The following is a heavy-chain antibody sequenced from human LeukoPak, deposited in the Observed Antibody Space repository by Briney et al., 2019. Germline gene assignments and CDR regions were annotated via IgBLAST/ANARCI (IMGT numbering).Heavy chain of an antibody. J-gene: IGHJ4*02. D-gene: IGHD3-10*01. CDR2: INPNSGGT. V-gene: IGHV1-2*02. Sequence: VASVKVSCKASGYTFTGYYMHWVRQAPGQGLEWMGWINPNSGGTNYAQKFQGRVTMTRDTSISTAYMELSRLRSDDTAVYYCARDLSELKTSILSLWFGEGLLDYWGQGTLVTVSS. CDR3: ARDLSELKTSILSLWFGEGLLDY. CDR1: GYTFTGYY.